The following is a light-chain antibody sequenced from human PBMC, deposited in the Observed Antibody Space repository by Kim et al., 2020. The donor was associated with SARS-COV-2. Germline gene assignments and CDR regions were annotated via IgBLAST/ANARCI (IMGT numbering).Light chain of an antibody. CDR3: SSYTGTSIVI. Sequence: GHSITISCPGTSSDVGGYNAVSWYQQHPGKAPKLMIYDVIKRPSVVSNRFSGSKSVNTASLTISGLQAVDEADYFCSSYTGTSIVIFGGGTQLTVL. J-gene: IGLJ2*01. CDR2: DVI. CDR1: SSDVGGYNA. V-gene: IGLV2-14*03.